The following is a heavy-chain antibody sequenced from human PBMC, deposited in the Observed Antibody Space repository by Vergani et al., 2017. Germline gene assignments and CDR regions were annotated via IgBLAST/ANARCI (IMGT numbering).Heavy chain of an antibody. CDR1: GFTFSTYA. V-gene: IGHV3-33*01. J-gene: IGHJ6*03. CDR3: VREGSYCGATTCRKPSYAYYYHMDV. Sequence: QVQLVASGGGVVQPGRSLRLSCTSSGFTFSTYAMHRVRQAPGKGLEWVAIIYYDGSKKYYADSVKGRFTIYRDNSRNTLDLLMSSLRAEDTAIYYCVREGSYCGATTCRKPSYAYYYHMDVWGEGTTVTVSS. D-gene: IGHD2-21*01. CDR2: IYYDGSKK.